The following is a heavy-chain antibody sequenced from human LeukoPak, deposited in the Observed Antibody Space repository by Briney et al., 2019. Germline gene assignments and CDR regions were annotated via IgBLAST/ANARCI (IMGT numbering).Heavy chain of an antibody. V-gene: IGHV6-1*01. CDR2: TYYRSKWYN. D-gene: IGHD3-10*01. CDR3: ARDLFYYASGSYFHYFDS. Sequence: SQTLSLTCAISGDSVSSNSAAWNWIRQSPSRGLEWLGRTYYRSKWYNDYAVSVKSRITINPDTSKNQFSLKLSSVTAADTAVSYCARDLFYYASGSYFHYFDSWSQGTLVTVSS. J-gene: IGHJ4*02. CDR1: GDSVSSNSAA.